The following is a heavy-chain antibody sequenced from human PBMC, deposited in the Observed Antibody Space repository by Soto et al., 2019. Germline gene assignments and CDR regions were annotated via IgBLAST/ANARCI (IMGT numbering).Heavy chain of an antibody. CDR1: GGTFSSYA. Sequence: SVKVSCKASGGTFSSYAISWVRQAPGQGLEWMGGIIPIFGTANYAQKFQGRVTITADESTSTAYMELSSLRSDDTAVYYCARMRDDCTNGVCYIGTLDYWGQGTLVTVSS. J-gene: IGHJ4*02. D-gene: IGHD2-8*01. CDR2: IIPIFGTA. V-gene: IGHV1-69*13. CDR3: ARMRDDCTNGVCYIGTLDY.